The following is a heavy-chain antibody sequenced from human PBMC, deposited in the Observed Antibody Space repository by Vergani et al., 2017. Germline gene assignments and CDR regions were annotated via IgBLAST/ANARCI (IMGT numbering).Heavy chain of an antibody. V-gene: IGHV4-61*01. CDR2: IYYSGST. J-gene: IGHJ6*02. D-gene: IGHD3-9*01. CDR3: ARVMYRDEASTGYRLEGMDI. CDR1: NDSVSNTFYY. Sequence: QLQLQESGPGLVKPSETLSLTCTVSNDSVSNTFYYWGWIRQTPGKGLEWIGYIYYSGSTNYNPSLNSRVTMSVDTSKNQFSLKLRSVTAADTAVYFCARVMYRDEASTGYRLEGMDIWGQGTTVTISS.